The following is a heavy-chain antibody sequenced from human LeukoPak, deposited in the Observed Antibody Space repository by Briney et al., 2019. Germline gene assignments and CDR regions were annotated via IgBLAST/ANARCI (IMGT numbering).Heavy chain of an antibody. CDR3: ARAPMDWGFPPFDY. Sequence: ASVTVSCKVSGYTLTELAIHWVRQAPGKGLEWMGGFDPEDVETIYAQKFQGRVTMTEDTYTDTAYMELSSLRSDDTAVYYCARAPMDWGFPPFDYWGQGTLVTVSS. V-gene: IGHV1-24*01. J-gene: IGHJ4*02. CDR2: FDPEDVET. D-gene: IGHD3/OR15-3a*01. CDR1: GYTLTELA.